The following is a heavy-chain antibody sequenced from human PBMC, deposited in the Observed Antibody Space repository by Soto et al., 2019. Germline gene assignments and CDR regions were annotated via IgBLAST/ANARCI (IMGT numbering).Heavy chain of an antibody. CDR2: IFYDGST. Sequence: QLQLQESGPGLVKPSETLSLTCTVSGGPITNSNYYWGWIRQPPGKGLEWIGRIFYDGSTYYNPSLQSRVAISVDTSRNPFSLKLTSVTAAETAVYYCVRLVPVTGAGDFWGQGIRVTVSS. V-gene: IGHV4-39*02. CDR1: GGPITNSNYY. J-gene: IGHJ4*02. CDR3: VRLVPVTGAGDF. D-gene: IGHD1-20*01.